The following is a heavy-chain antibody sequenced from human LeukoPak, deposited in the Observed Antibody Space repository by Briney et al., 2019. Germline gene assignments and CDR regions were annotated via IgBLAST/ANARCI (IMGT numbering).Heavy chain of an antibody. CDR1: GGSFSGYY. V-gene: IGHV4-34*01. CDR2: INHSGST. D-gene: IGHD6-13*01. Sequence: SETLSLTCAVYGGSFSGYYWSWIRQPPGKGLEWIGEINHSGSTNYNPSLKSRVTISVDTSKNQFSLKLSSVTAADTAVYYCARFFIAAADNWFDPWGQGTLVTVSS. J-gene: IGHJ5*02. CDR3: ARFFIAAADNWFDP.